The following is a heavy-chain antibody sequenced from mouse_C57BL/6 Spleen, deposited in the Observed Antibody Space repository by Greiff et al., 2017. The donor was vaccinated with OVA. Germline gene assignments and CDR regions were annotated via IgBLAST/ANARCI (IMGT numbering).Heavy chain of an antibody. CDR3: AKGITTVVAPDC. Sequence: EVQLQQPGAELVKPGASVKLSCTASGFNIKDYYMHWVKQRTEQGLEWIGRLDPEDGETKYAPKFQGKATITADTSSNTAYLQLSSLTSEDTAVYYCAKGITTVVAPDCWGQGTTLTGSS. V-gene: IGHV14-2*01. CDR2: LDPEDGET. CDR1: GFNIKDYY. J-gene: IGHJ2*01. D-gene: IGHD1-1*01.